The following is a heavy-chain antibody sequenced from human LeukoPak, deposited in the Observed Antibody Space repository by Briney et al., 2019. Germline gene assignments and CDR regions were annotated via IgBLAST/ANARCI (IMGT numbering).Heavy chain of an antibody. CDR1: GITFSSYG. CDR2: ISSTGGTT. D-gene: IGHD3-10*01. V-gene: IGHV3-23*01. CDR3: ARPLMYYYGSETYFWFDP. Sequence: GGSLRLSCAASGITFSSYGMSWVRQAPGKGLEWVSSISSTGGTTYYADSVKGRFTISRDNAKNSLYLQMNSLRAEDTAMYYCARPLMYYYGSETYFWFDPWGQGTLVTVSS. J-gene: IGHJ5*02.